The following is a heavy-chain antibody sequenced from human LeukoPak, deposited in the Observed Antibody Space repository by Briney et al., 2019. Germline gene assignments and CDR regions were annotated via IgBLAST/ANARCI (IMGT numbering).Heavy chain of an antibody. J-gene: IGHJ3*02. D-gene: IGHD1-1*01. CDR1: GYTLTELS. Sequence: ASVKVSCKVSGYTLTELSVHWVRQAPGQGLEWMGIINPSGGSTTYAQNFQGRVTITRNTSISTAYMELSSLRSEDTAVYYCAREERNHDAFDIWGQGTMVTVSS. V-gene: IGHV1-46*01. CDR2: INPSGGST. CDR3: AREERNHDAFDI.